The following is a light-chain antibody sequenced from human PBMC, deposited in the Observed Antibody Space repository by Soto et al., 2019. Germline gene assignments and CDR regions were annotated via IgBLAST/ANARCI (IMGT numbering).Light chain of an antibody. CDR3: QQSYTKPYI. CDR2: AAS. J-gene: IGKJ2*01. V-gene: IGKV1-39*01. Sequence: DIPMTQSPSSLSASVGDRVTITCRASQSIRSYLNWYQQKPGKAPRLLIYAASSLQSGVSSRFSGSGSGTDFTLSICSLQREGFAIYYFQQSYTKPYIFGQGTKLETK. CDR1: QSIRSY.